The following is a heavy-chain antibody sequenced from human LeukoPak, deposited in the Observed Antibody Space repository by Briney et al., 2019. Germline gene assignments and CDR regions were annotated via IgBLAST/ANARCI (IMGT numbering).Heavy chain of an antibody. CDR1: GDSTNTYF. CDR2: IYYTGTT. V-gene: IGHV4-59*08. J-gene: IGHJ3*02. CDR3: ARYPYYYDSSGYLGDAFDI. D-gene: IGHD3-22*01. Sequence: SETLSLTCTLSGDSTNTYFWSWIRQSPGKGLEWIGYIYYTGTTNYNPSLKSRVTISVDTSKNQFSLKLSSVTAADTAVYYCARYPYYYDSSGYLGDAFDIWGQGTMVTVSS.